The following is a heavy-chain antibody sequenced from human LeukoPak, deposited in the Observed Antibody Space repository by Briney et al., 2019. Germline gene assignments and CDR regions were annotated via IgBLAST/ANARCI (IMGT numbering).Heavy chain of an antibody. J-gene: IGHJ4*02. V-gene: IGHV3-30-3*01. Sequence: GGSLRLSCAASGFTFSSYVMYWVRQAPDKGLEWVAVISYDGSNKYYADSVKGRFIISRDNSKNTLYLQMNSLRAEDTAVYYCAREGYSSGWYANYFDYCGQGILVTVSS. CDR1: GFTFSSYV. D-gene: IGHD6-19*01. CDR2: ISYDGSNK. CDR3: AREGYSSGWYANYFDY.